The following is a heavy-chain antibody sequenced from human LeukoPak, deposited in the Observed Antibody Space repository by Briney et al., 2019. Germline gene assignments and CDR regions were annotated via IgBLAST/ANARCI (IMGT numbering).Heavy chain of an antibody. CDR2: IYYSGST. D-gene: IGHD3-10*01. CDR1: GGSFSGYY. CDR3: ARESANNYAPFDY. J-gene: IGHJ4*02. Sequence: PSETLSLTCAVYGGSFSGYYWSWIRQPPGKGLEWIGYIYYSGSTYHNPSLKSRLTISVDTSKNEFLLTLSSVTAADTAVYYCARESANNYAPFDYWGQGTLVTVSS. V-gene: IGHV4-34*11.